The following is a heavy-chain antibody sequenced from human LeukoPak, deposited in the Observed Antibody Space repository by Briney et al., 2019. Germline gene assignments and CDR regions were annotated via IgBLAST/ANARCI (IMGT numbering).Heavy chain of an antibody. D-gene: IGHD1-1*01. CDR2: ISGSGGST. CDR1: GFTFSSYA. V-gene: IGHV3-23*01. Sequence: GGSLRLSCEGSGFTFSSYAMSWVRQAPGKGLEWVSAISGSGGSTYYADSVKGRFTISRDNSKNTLYLQMNSLRAEDTALYYCAKAWIQSLQCDYFDYWGQGTLVTVSS. CDR3: AKAWIQSLQCDYFDY. J-gene: IGHJ4*02.